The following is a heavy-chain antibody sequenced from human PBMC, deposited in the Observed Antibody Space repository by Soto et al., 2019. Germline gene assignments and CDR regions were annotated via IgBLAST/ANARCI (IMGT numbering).Heavy chain of an antibody. V-gene: IGHV1-3*01. Sequence: GASVKVSCKASGYTFTSYAMHWVRQAPGQRLEWMGWINAGNGNTKYSQKFQGRVTITRDTSASTAYMELSSLRSEDTAVYYCAMDGLYCGGDCYFGYWGQGTLVTVSS. J-gene: IGHJ4*02. CDR3: AMDGLYCGGDCYFGY. CDR1: GYTFTSYA. D-gene: IGHD2-21*02. CDR2: INAGNGNT.